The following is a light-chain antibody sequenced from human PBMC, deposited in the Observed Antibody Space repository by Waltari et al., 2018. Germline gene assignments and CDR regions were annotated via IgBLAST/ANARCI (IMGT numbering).Light chain of an antibody. Sequence: SYVLTQPPSLSVALGKSARIPCAGNNIGTKTVHWYQHKPGQAPVLLIYSDTDRPSGIPERFTGSKSGTTATLTISTVEAGDEADYYCQVWDGSTDHYVFGSGTKVTV. J-gene: IGLJ1*01. V-gene: IGLV3-21*04. CDR1: NIGTKT. CDR3: QVWDGSTDHYV. CDR2: SDT.